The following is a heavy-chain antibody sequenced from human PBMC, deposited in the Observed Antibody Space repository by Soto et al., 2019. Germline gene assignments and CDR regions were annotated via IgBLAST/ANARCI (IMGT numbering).Heavy chain of an antibody. Sequence: VKVSCKASGYTFTDYYMHWVRQAPGQGLEWMGWINPKNGDKRYAQKFQGRVTLTRDTSISTAYMEVSRLRSDDTAMYYCARSSGSFSYYGMDVWGQGTTGTV. V-gene: IGHV1-2*02. CDR3: ARSSGSFSYYGMDV. D-gene: IGHD1-26*01. CDR1: GYTFTDYY. J-gene: IGHJ6*02. CDR2: INPKNGDK.